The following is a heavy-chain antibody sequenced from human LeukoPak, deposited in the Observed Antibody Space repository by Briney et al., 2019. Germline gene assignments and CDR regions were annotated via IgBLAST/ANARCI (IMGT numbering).Heavy chain of an antibody. V-gene: IGHV3-7*01. CDR2: INQGGSDK. D-gene: IGHD1-14*01. CDR3: TRDRSRAEDD. J-gene: IGHJ4*02. CDR1: GFTFSNYW. Sequence: VGSLRLSCAASGFTFSNYWMSWVRQAPGKGLEWVANINQGGSDKYYVDSVKGRFTISRDNANNLLYLQMNSLRGEDTAVYYCTRDRSRAEDDWGQGTLVTVSS.